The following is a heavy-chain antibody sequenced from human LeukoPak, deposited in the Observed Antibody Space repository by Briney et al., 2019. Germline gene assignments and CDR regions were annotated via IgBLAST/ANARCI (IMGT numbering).Heavy chain of an antibody. CDR3: ARGRGNWFDP. J-gene: IGHJ5*02. Sequence: SGGSLRLSCAASGFTFSSYAMHWARQAPGKGLEWVAVISYDGSNKYYADSVKGRFTISRDNSKNTLYLQMNSLRAEDTAVYYCARGRGNWFDPWGQGTLVTVSS. CDR1: GFTFSSYA. V-gene: IGHV3-30-3*01. CDR2: ISYDGSNK. D-gene: IGHD3-10*01.